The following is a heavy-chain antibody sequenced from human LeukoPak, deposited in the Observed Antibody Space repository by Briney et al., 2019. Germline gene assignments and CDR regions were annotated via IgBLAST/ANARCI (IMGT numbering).Heavy chain of an antibody. CDR3: ARGARSSGWSLDY. Sequence: PSQTLSLTCTVSGGSISSGGYYWSWIRQHPGKGLEWIGYIYYSGSTHYNPSLKSRVTISVDTSKNQFSLKLSSVTAADTAVYYCARGARSSGWSLDYWGQGTLVTVSS. J-gene: IGHJ4*02. CDR1: GGSISSGGYY. V-gene: IGHV4-31*03. D-gene: IGHD6-19*01. CDR2: IYYSGST.